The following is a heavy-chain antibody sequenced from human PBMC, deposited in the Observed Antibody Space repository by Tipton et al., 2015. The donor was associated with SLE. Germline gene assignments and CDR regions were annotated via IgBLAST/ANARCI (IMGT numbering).Heavy chain of an antibody. CDR1: AGSITSSSYY. CDR2: IYHSGST. D-gene: IGHD1-7*01. Sequence: TLSLTCTVSAGSITSSSYYWAWIRQPPGKGLEWIGTIYHSGSTYYNPSLKSRVTISVDTSKNQFSLKLRSVTAADTAVYYCARLKGRLELPGYHYYMDVWGKGTMVTVSS. J-gene: IGHJ6*03. CDR3: ARLKGRLELPGYHYYMDV. V-gene: IGHV4-39*01.